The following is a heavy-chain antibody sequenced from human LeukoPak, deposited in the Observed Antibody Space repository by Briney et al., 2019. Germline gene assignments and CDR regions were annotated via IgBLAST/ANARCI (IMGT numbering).Heavy chain of an antibody. V-gene: IGHV3-7*01. Sequence: GGSLRLSCTASGFTFNRDWTAWVRQAPGKGLEWVANIKEDGSEKNYVDSVKGRFTISRDNSKNTLYLQMNSLRAEDTAVYYCAREGAARDFDYWGQGTLVTVSS. CDR2: IKEDGSEK. J-gene: IGHJ4*02. CDR3: AREGAARDFDY. D-gene: IGHD6-6*01. CDR1: GFTFNRDW.